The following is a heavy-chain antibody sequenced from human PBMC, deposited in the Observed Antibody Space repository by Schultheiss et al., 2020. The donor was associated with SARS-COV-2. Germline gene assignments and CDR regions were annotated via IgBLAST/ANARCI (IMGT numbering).Heavy chain of an antibody. CDR1: GGSISSGGYY. CDR3: ARGAQEVRRAVDF. Sequence: LRLSCTVSGGSISSGGYYWSWIRQHPGKGLEWIGYIYYSGSTYYNPSLKSRVTISLDTSKNQFSLKLSSVTAADTAVYYCARGAQEVRRAVDFWGQGILVTVSS. CDR2: IYYSGST. J-gene: IGHJ4*02. D-gene: IGHD1-1*01. V-gene: IGHV4-31*03.